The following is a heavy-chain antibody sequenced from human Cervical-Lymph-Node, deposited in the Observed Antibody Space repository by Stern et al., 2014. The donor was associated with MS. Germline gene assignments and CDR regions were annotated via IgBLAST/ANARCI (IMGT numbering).Heavy chain of an antibody. D-gene: IGHD6-19*01. Sequence: VQLMQSGAELKKPGASMTLSCKSSGYTFGTFGVSWVRQAPGQGLEWMGWISAYNGDTKFAQSLQDRITMTTDTSTNTTYMELKNLRYDDTAVYYCARLSGPSALQWPEHWGQGTMVTVSS. V-gene: IGHV1-18*01. CDR2: ISAYNGDT. CDR1: GYTFGTFG. CDR3: ARLSGPSALQWPEH. J-gene: IGHJ3*01.